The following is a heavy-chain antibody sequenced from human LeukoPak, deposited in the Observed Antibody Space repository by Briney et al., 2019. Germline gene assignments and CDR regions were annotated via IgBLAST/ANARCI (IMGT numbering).Heavy chain of an antibody. CDR3: ARGRTRKYYYGSGSYQTLDY. J-gene: IGHJ4*02. D-gene: IGHD3-10*01. Sequence: PSETLSLTCAVYGGSFSGYYWRWIRQPPGKGLEWIGEINHSGSTNYNPSLKSRVTISVDTSKNQFSLKLSSATAADTAVYYCARGRTRKYYYGSGSYQTLDYWGQGTLVTVSS. CDR1: GGSFSGYY. V-gene: IGHV4-34*01. CDR2: INHSGST.